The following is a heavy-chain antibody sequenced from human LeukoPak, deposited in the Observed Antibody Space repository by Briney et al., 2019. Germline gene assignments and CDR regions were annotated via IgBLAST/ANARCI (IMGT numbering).Heavy chain of an antibody. V-gene: IGHV4-4*07. CDR2: FYARGNT. CDR1: GGSISNYY. J-gene: IGHJ3*02. Sequence: PSETLSLTCNVSGGSISNYYWNWIRQPAGKGLEWIGRFYARGNTNYNPSLKSRVTISVDTSKNQFSLKLSSVTAADTAVYYCACLTTADAFDIWGQGTMVTVSS. CDR3: ACLTTADAFDI. D-gene: IGHD3-22*01.